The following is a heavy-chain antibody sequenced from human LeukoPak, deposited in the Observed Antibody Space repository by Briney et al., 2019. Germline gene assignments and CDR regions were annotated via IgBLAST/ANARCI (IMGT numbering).Heavy chain of an antibody. D-gene: IGHD2-2*01. V-gene: IGHV3-7*01. CDR2: IKQDGSEK. Sequence: GGSLRLSCAASGFTFSSYWMSWVRQAPGKGLEWVANIKQDGSEKYYVDSVKGRFTISRDNAKNSLYLQMNSLRAEDTAVYYCARADRSSTSCGRGYYYGMDVWGQGTTVTVSS. CDR1: GFTFSSYW. J-gene: IGHJ6*02. CDR3: ARADRSSTSCGRGYYYGMDV.